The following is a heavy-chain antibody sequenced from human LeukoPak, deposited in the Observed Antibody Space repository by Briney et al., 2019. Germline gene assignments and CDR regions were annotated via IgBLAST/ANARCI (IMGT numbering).Heavy chain of an antibody. D-gene: IGHD3-10*02. J-gene: IGHJ4*02. V-gene: IGHV3-30*02. Sequence: PGGTLRLSCAASGCAFSNFGMHWVRQAPGKGLEWVAYIRYHGTTKYYVDSVKGRFTISRDNPKNTLSLQMSSLRAEDTGVYYCAKDQGSMFGYFNFWGQGTLVTVSS. CDR2: IRYHGTTK. CDR3: AKDQGSMFGYFNF. CDR1: GCAFSNFG.